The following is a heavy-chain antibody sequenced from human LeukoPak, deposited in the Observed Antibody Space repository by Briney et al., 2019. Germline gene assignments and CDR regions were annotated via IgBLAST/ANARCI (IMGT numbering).Heavy chain of an antibody. CDR1: GGSMTNYY. J-gene: IGHJ4*02. D-gene: IGHD4-23*01. V-gene: IGHV4-59*01. Sequence: PSETLSLTCSVSGGSMTNYYWSWIRQPPGKGLEWVGDIFNSGSTNNNPSLKGRVTTSVDTSKSKFSLRLRSVTAADTAVYYCARRIYGANPYYDYWGQGTLVTVSS. CDR2: IFNSGST. CDR3: ARRIYGANPYYDY.